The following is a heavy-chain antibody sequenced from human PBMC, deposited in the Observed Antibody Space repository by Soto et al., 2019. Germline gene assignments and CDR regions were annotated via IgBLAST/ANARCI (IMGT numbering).Heavy chain of an antibody. CDR1: GFTFSSYG. Sequence: QVQLVESGGGVVQPGKSLRLSCEASGFTFSSYGIHWVRQAPGKGLEWVADISHDGSNKYYADSVKGRFTISRDNSKNTLYLQLNSLRTEDTAVYYCAKSQTHEGSCAFDIWGQGTMVIVSS. V-gene: IGHV3-30*18. CDR2: ISHDGSNK. J-gene: IGHJ3*02. CDR3: AKSQTHEGSCAFDI. D-gene: IGHD3-10*01.